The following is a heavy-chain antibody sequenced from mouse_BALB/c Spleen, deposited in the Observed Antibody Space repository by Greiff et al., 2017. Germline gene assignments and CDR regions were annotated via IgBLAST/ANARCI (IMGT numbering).Heavy chain of an antibody. V-gene: IGHV5-12-1*01. CDR1: GFAFSSYD. CDR2: ISSGGGST. CDR3: ARHAYGNPFAY. J-gene: IGHJ3*01. D-gene: IGHD2-1*01. Sequence: EVKLMESGGGLVKPRGSLKLSCAASGFAFSSYDMSWVRQTPEKRLEWVAYISSGGGSTYYPDTVKGRFTISRDNAKNTLYLQMSSLKSEDTAMYYCARHAYGNPFAYWGQGTLVTVSA.